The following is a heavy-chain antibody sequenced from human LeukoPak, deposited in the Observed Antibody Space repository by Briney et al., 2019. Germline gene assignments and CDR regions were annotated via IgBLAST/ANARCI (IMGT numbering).Heavy chain of an antibody. Sequence: SETLSLTCTVSDDSITMYYWTWIRQPPGKGLEWIGYVDHTGSTKFNPSLNGRVSISRDTSDNFFSLRLRSVTAADTAVYFFYMDFWGKGTTVTVSS. J-gene: IGHJ6*03. CDR1: DDSITMYY. CDR3: YMDF. V-gene: IGHV4-59*01. CDR2: VDHTGST.